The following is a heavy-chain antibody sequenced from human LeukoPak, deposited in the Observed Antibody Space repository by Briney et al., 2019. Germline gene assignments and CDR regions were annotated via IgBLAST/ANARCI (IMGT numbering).Heavy chain of an antibody. D-gene: IGHD4-11*01. CDR3: ARAGYDYPFYYYGMDV. V-gene: IGHV1-8*02. Sequence: ASVKVSCKASGYTFTSYGISWVRQAPGQGLEWMGWMNPNSGNTGYAQKFQGRVTMTRNTSISTAYMELSSLRSEDTAVYYCARAGYDYPFYYYGMDVWGQGTTVTVSS. CDR1: GYTFTSYG. J-gene: IGHJ6*02. CDR2: MNPNSGNT.